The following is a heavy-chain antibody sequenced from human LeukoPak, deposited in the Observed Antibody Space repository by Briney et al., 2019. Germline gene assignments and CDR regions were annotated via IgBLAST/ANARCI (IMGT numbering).Heavy chain of an antibody. J-gene: IGHJ4*02. CDR1: GSSISRGNY. D-gene: IGHD1-26*01. V-gene: IGHV4-38-2*02. CDR3: ARLSSGSYPDPPPIDY. Sequence: SETLSLTCSVSGSSISRGNYWGWIRQPPGKGLEWLGSMSHGGSSDYNPSLKSRVTILLDTSKNHFSLKLTSVTAADTAMYYCARLSSGSYPDPPPIDYWGQGTLVTVSS. CDR2: MSHGGSS.